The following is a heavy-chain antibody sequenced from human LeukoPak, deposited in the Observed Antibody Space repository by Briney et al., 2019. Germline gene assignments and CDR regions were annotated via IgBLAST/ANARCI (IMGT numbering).Heavy chain of an antibody. Sequence: PSETLSLTCAVSGGSISSSSYYWGWIRQPPGKGLEWIGSIYYSGSTYYNPSLKIRVTISVDTSKNQFSLKLSSVTAADTAVHYCARDNLQRLGRSSWLDWGQGTLVTVSS. D-gene: IGHD6-13*01. CDR1: GGSISSSSYY. J-gene: IGHJ4*02. CDR3: ARDNLQRLGRSSWLD. V-gene: IGHV4-39*07. CDR2: IYYSGST.